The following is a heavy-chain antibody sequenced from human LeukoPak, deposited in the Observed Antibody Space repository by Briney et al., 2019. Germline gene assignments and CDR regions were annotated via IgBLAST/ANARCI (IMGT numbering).Heavy chain of an antibody. V-gene: IGHV1-3*01. D-gene: IGHD3-22*01. CDR2: INAGNGNT. J-gene: IGHJ4*02. CDR3: ARWDDSSGYYF. Sequence: GASVKVSCKASGYIFSTYTMNWVRQAPGQRLEWMGWINAGNGNTKYSRKFQGRVTITRDTSASTAYMEMRSLRSEDTAVYYCARWDDSSGYYFWGQGTLVTVSS. CDR1: GYIFSTYT.